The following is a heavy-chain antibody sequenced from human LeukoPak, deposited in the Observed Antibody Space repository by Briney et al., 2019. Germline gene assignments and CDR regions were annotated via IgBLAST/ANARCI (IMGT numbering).Heavy chain of an antibody. CDR2: ISGSGGST. J-gene: IGHJ4*02. CDR1: GFTFSSYA. Sequence: GGSLRLSCAASGFTFSSYAMSWVRQAPGKGLEWVSAISGSGGSTYYADSVKGRFTISRDNAKNSLYLQMNSLRAEDTAVYYCARDVMTLNDYWGQGTLVTVSS. CDR3: ARDVMTLNDY. V-gene: IGHV3-23*01. D-gene: IGHD2-8*01.